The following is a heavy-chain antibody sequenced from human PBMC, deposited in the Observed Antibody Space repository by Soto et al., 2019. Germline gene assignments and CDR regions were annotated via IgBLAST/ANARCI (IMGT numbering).Heavy chain of an antibody. Sequence: QLQLQESGPGLVKPSETLSLTCTVSVGSISSSSYYWGWIRQPPGKGLEWIGSIYYSGRTHYNPSLKSRVTISVDTSKNQFSLKLSSVTAADTAVYYCASRLRWSQTYYFDYWGQGALVAVS. V-gene: IGHV4-39*01. D-gene: IGHD4-17*01. J-gene: IGHJ4*02. CDR3: ASRLRWSQTYYFDY. CDR2: IYYSGRT. CDR1: VGSISSSSYY.